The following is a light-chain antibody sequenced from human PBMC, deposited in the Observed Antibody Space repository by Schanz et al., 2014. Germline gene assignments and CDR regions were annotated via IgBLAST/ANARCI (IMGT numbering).Light chain of an antibody. CDR2: DVS. CDR3: QSYDSSLSGWV. CDR1: SSDVGGYNY. Sequence: QSVLTQPRSVSGSPGQSVTISCTGTSSDVGGYNYVSWYQQHPGKAPKLMIYDVSNRPSGVPDRFSGSKSGTSASLAITGLQAEDEADYYCQSYDSSLSGWVFGGGTKLTVL. J-gene: IGLJ3*02. V-gene: IGLV2-11*01.